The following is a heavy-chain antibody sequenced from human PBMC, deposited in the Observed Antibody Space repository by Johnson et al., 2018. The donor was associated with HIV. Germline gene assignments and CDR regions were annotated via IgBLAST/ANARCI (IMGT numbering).Heavy chain of an antibody. V-gene: IGHV3-9*01. J-gene: IGHJ3*02. CDR2: ISWNSGSI. D-gene: IGHD3-22*01. Sequence: VQLVESGGGLVQPGRSLRLYCAASGFTFDDYAMHWVRQAPGKGLEWVSGISWNSGSIGYADSVKGRFTISRDNAKNSLYLQMNSLRAEDTALYYCAKDHDYYDSSGSILGAFDIWGKGTMVTVSS. CDR3: AKDHDYYDSSGSILGAFDI. CDR1: GFTFDDYA.